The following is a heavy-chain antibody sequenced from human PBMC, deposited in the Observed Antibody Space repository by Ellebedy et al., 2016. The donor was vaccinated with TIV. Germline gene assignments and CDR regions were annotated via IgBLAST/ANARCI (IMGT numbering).Heavy chain of an antibody. CDR3: AKRAQISSHGLDI. CDR1: GFTFSSDG. V-gene: IGHV3-30*02. Sequence: GESLKISCAASGFTFSSDGIHWVRRAPGKGLEWVAAIGYDGSKKSYADSVKGRITISRDNSKNTVDLQMNSLRAEDTAVYYCAKRAQISSHGLDIWGQGTMVTVSS. CDR2: IGYDGSKK. J-gene: IGHJ3*02. D-gene: IGHD4-17*01.